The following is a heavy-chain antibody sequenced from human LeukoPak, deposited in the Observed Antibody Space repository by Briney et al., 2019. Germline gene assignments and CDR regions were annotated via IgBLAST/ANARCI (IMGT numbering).Heavy chain of an antibody. V-gene: IGHV1-2*02. D-gene: IGHD1-7*01. Sequence: ASVKVSCKASGYTFTGYYMHWVRQAPGQGLEWMGWINPNSGGTNYAQKLQGRVTMTTDTSTSTAYMELRSLRSDDTAVYYCARRQELELPRYYYYGMDVWGQGTTVTVSS. CDR3: ARRQELELPRYYYYGMDV. J-gene: IGHJ6*02. CDR1: GYTFTGYY. CDR2: INPNSGGT.